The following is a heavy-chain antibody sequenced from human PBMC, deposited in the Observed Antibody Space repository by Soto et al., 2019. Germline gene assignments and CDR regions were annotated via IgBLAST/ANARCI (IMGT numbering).Heavy chain of an antibody. Sequence: EVQLLESGGDLVQPGGSLRLSCAASGFTFGTYAMAWVRQAPGRGLEWVSALSSSGGNTYYADSVKGRFTISRDNSKNTLYLQINSLRAEDTAVYYCAKTLGYSNSRGYYPGAFDSWGQGTPVTVSS. J-gene: IGHJ4*02. V-gene: IGHV3-23*01. CDR3: AKTLGYSNSRGYYPGAFDS. D-gene: IGHD3-22*01. CDR2: LSSSGGNT. CDR1: GFTFGTYA.